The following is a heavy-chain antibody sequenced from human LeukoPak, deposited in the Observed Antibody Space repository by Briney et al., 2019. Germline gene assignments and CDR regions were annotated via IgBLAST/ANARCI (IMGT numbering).Heavy chain of an antibody. CDR1: GFTFSTYW. CDR3: ARADYYGSGSYYREPLYYYYGMDV. Sequence: GGSLRLSCAASGFTFSTYWMSWVRQAPGQGLEWVASIKQDGGEKYYVDSVKGRFTISRDNAKNSLFLQMNSLRAEDTAVYYCARADYYGSGSYYREPLYYYYGMDVWGQGTTVTVSS. CDR2: IKQDGGEK. V-gene: IGHV3-7*01. J-gene: IGHJ6*02. D-gene: IGHD3-10*01.